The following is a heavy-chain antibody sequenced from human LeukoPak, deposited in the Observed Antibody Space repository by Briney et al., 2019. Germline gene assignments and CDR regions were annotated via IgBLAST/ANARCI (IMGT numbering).Heavy chain of an antibody. J-gene: IGHJ4*02. Sequence: PSETLSLTCAVYGGSFSGYYWSWIRQPLGKGLEWIGEINHSGSTNYNPSLKSRVTISVDTSKNQFSLKLSSVTAADTAVYYCARGPSYTYYYDRSGYYLNYWGQGTLVTVSS. CDR1: GGSFSGYY. D-gene: IGHD3-22*01. V-gene: IGHV4-34*01. CDR3: ARGPSYTYYYDRSGYYLNY. CDR2: INHSGST.